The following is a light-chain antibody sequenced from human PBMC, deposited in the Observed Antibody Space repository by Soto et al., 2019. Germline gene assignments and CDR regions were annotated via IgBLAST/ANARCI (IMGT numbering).Light chain of an antibody. CDR2: DVS. J-gene: IGLJ1*01. CDR1: SSDVGGYNY. CDR3: SSYTSSITYV. Sequence: QSALTQPASVSGSPGQSITISCTGTSSDVGGYNYVSWYQQHQCKAHKLLIYDVSNRPSGVSNRFSGSKSGNTASLTISGLKAEDEAEYYCSSYTSSITYVFGTGTKLTVL. V-gene: IGLV2-14*01.